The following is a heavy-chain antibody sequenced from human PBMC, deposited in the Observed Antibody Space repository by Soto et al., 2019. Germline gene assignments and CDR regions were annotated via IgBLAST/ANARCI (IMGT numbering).Heavy chain of an antibody. V-gene: IGHV3-64*01. CDR3: ARHPYIGYSGYDPPAFFDY. CDR2: ISSNGVGT. Sequence: GGSLRLSCAASGFTLSGYAMDWVRQAPGKGLEYVSGISSNGVGTYYANSVQGRFTISRDNSKNTVYLQMGSLRPEDMAVYYCARHPYIGYSGYDPPAFFDYWGQGTLVTVSS. CDR1: GFTLSGYA. J-gene: IGHJ4*02. D-gene: IGHD5-12*01.